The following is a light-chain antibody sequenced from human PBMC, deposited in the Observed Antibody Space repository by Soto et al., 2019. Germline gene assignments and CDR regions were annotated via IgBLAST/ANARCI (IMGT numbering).Light chain of an antibody. Sequence: QSALTPPASVSGSPGQSITISCTGTSSDVGNYKYVSWYQQHPGKAPKLMIYEVSNRPSGVSNRFSGSKSGNTASLTISGLQAEDETDYYCFSYTSSGTYVFGTGTKGTVL. J-gene: IGLJ1*01. CDR2: EVS. CDR3: FSYTSSGTYV. V-gene: IGLV2-14*01. CDR1: SSDVGNYKY.